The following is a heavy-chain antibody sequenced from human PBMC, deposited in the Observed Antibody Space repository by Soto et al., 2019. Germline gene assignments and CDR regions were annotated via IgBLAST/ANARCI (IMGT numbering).Heavy chain of an antibody. J-gene: IGHJ4*02. V-gene: IGHV4-30-2*01. CDR3: AAGGGLPRYS. CDR2: IYHSGST. Sequence: QLQLQESGSGLVKPSQTLSLTCAVSGGSISSGGYSWSWIRQPPGKGLGWIGYIYHSGSTYYNPSRKSRVTLPVATAKNQFSLKLSSVTAADTAVYYCAAGGGLPRYSWGQGTLVTVSS. D-gene: IGHD5-12*01. CDR1: GGSISSGGYS.